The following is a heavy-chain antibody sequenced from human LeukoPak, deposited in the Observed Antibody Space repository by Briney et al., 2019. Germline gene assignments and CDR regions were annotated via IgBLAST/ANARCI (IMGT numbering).Heavy chain of an antibody. J-gene: IGHJ4*02. V-gene: IGHV4-61*01. Sequence: SETLSLTCTVSGGSVSSGSYQWSWIRQPPGKGLEWIGYIFDNGGTNYSPSLKSRVTISIDTSKNQFSLKLSSGTAADTAVYYCARSLRLYTFDYWGQGTPVTVSS. CDR2: IFDNGGT. CDR3: ARSLRLYTFDY. CDR1: GGSVSSGSYQ.